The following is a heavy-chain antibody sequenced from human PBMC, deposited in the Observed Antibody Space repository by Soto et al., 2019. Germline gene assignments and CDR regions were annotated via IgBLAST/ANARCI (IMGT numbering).Heavy chain of an antibody. D-gene: IGHD3-22*01. CDR3: ARTDSSGYKGPFDY. V-gene: IGHV1-69*13. CDR1: GGTFSSYA. Sequence: SVKVSCKASGGTFSSYAISWVRQAPGQGLEWMGGIIPIFGTANYAQKFQGRVTITADESTSTAYMELSSLRSEDTAVYYCARTDSSGYKGPFDYWGQGTQVTVSS. CDR2: IIPIFGTA. J-gene: IGHJ4*02.